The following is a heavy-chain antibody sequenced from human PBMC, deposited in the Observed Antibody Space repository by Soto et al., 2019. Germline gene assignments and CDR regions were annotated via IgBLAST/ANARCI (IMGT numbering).Heavy chain of an antibody. CDR2: ISGNSGTT. J-gene: IGHJ4*02. V-gene: IGHV3-23*01. CDR1: GFNFSNYA. CDR3: AKGRAITVFGVITPFDS. Sequence: EVQLLESGGDFKQPGGSLRLSCEGSGFNFSNYALNWVRQAPGKRLEWVSVISGNSGTTYYAASVKGRFTISRDNSKKTLYLQINRLRADDTAVYYCAKGRAITVFGVITPFDSWGQGTLVTVSS. D-gene: IGHD3-3*01.